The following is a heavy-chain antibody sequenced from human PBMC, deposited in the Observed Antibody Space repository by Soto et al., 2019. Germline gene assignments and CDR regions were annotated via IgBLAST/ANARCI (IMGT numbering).Heavy chain of an antibody. CDR2: VSRDGRNT. J-gene: IGHJ4*02. CDR1: GFTFSDYA. Sequence: VQLVESGGGVVQPGRSLRLSCAASGFTFSDYAMHWVRQAPCKGLEWVAVVSRDGRNTHYADSVKGRFTISRESSNITVSLEMTILRAEDTAVYYCAKGGRQWLVTSDFNYWGQGALVTVSS. CDR3: AKGGRQWLVTSDFNY. V-gene: IGHV3-30*18. D-gene: IGHD6-19*01.